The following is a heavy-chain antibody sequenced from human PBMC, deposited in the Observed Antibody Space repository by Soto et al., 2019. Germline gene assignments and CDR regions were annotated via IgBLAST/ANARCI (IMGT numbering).Heavy chain of an antibody. Sequence: EVPLVESGGGLVQPGGSLRLSCAASGFTFNIYWMHWVRQAPGKGLVWVSRINSDASSTNYADSVKGRFTISRDNXKXTXXLQMNSLRVEDTAVYYCARGVRSGSYPNYYYAMDVWGQGTTVTVSS. CDR1: GFTFNIYW. J-gene: IGHJ6*02. V-gene: IGHV3-74*01. CDR3: ARGVRSGSYPNYYYAMDV. CDR2: INSDASST. D-gene: IGHD1-26*01.